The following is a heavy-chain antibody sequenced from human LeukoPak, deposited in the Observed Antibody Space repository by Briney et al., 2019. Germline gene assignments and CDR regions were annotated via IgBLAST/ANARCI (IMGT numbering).Heavy chain of an antibody. J-gene: IGHJ5*02. D-gene: IGHD6-19*01. V-gene: IGHV3-30*18. CDR1: VFTISSHC. CDR3: AKDWGSSGWYNYFDP. CDR2: ISYNGNSK. Sequence: PGGSLRLSCAVSVFTISSHCMHWVRQAPGKGLEWVAMISYNGNSKYYGDSVRGRFTISRDNSKDTLYLEMDSLRTEDTAVYYCAKDWGSSGWYNYFDPWGQGTLVTVSS.